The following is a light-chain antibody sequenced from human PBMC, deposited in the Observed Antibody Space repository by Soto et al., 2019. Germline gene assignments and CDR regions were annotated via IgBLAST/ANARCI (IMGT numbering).Light chain of an antibody. V-gene: IGLV2-23*01. CDR2: EDD. CDR1: SGDVGNYNL. CDR3: CSYLGSSTV. J-gene: IGLJ3*02. Sequence: QSALTQPASVSGSPGQSITISCTGVSGDVGNYNLVSWYQQHPAKAPKFIIYEDDKRPSGVSNRFSGSKSGDTASLTISGLQSEDEAAYYCCSYLGSSTVFGGGTKLTVL.